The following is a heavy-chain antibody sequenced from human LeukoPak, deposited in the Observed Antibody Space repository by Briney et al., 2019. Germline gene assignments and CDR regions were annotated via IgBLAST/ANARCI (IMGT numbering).Heavy chain of an antibody. Sequence: ASVKVSCKASGYTFTSYGISWVRQAPGQGLEWMGWISAYNGNTNYAQKFRGRVTMTRNTSITTAYMELSSLRSEDTAVYYCARGYYYGSGSPSDFWGQGTLVTVSS. D-gene: IGHD3-10*01. J-gene: IGHJ4*02. V-gene: IGHV1-18*01. CDR2: ISAYNGNT. CDR1: GYTFTSYG. CDR3: ARGYYYGSGSPSDF.